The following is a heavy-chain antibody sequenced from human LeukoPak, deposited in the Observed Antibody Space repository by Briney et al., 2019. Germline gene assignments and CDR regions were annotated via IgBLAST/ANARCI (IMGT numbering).Heavy chain of an antibody. V-gene: IGHV4-59*01. CDR3: ARGGSYSTHFDY. Sequence: SETLSLTCTVSGGSIRMYYWNWVRQAPGKGLEWIWYVYYSPSTNYTPYLQSRVTISVDTSKNQFSLTITSVTTADTAVYYCARGGSYSTHFDYWGQGTLVTVSS. CDR2: VYYSPST. J-gene: IGHJ4*02. CDR1: GGSIRMYY. D-gene: IGHD6-13*01.